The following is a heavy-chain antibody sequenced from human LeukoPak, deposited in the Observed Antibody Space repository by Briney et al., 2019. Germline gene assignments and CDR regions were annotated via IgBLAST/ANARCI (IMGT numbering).Heavy chain of an antibody. J-gene: IGHJ3*02. CDR3: ASFITMIVGDAFDI. D-gene: IGHD3-22*01. CDR2: IYYSGST. V-gene: IGHV4-39*07. Sequence: SETLSLTCTVSGGSISSSSYYWGWIRQPPGKGLEWIGSIYYSGSTYYNPSLKSRVTISVDTSKNLFSLRLSSVTAADTAVYYCASFITMIVGDAFDIWGQGTMVTVSS. CDR1: GGSISSSSYY.